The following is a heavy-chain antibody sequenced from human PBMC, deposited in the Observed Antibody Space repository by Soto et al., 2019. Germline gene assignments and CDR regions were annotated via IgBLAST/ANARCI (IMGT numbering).Heavy chain of an antibody. CDR1: GFIFTDYA. Sequence: PGGSLRLSCAASGFIFTDYAMSWVRQAPGKGLEWVSSLSGNGGSTYYADSVKVRFTISRDNSKNTLYLQMNSLRAEDTAVYYCARAKVVVAATPGYWGQGTLVTVSS. CDR2: LSGNGGST. D-gene: IGHD2-15*01. V-gene: IGHV3-23*01. J-gene: IGHJ4*02. CDR3: ARAKVVVAATPGY.